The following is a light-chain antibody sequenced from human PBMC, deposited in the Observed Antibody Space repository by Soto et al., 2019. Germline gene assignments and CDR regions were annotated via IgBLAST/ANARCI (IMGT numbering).Light chain of an antibody. CDR1: QSVSSY. J-gene: IGKJ1*01. V-gene: IGKV3-11*01. CDR2: DAS. CDR3: QQRSNWPPWT. Sequence: EIVLTQSPATLSLSPGERATLSCRASQSVSSYLAWYQQKPGQAPRLLIYDASNRATGIPARFSGSGSGTDFTLTISNLEPEDFAVYYCQQRSNWPPWTVGQGTKVEIK.